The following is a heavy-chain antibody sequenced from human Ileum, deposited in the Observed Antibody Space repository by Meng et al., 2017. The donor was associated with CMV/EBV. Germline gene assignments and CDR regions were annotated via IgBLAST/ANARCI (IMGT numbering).Heavy chain of an antibody. CDR1: GTSITGYY. CDR3: AREGSAIH. D-gene: IGHD6-13*01. V-gene: IGHV4-4*07. Sequence: QAQLQESGPGLVKPSETLSLTCTVSGTSITGYYWSWIRQSAAKGLEWIGRIYTSGSTNYNPSLHSRVSMSIDTSKNQFSLKLRSVTAADTAVYYCAREGSAIHWGQGTLVTVSS. J-gene: IGHJ4*02. CDR2: IYTSGST.